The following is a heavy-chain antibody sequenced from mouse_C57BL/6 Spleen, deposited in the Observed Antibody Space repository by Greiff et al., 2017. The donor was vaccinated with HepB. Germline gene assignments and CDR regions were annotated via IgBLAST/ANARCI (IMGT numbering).Heavy chain of an antibody. CDR3: ARGDYDAFAY. CDR1: GYTFTSYW. D-gene: IGHD2-4*01. Sequence: VQLQQSGAELVMPGASVKLSCKASGYTFTSYWMHWVKQRPGQGLEWIGEIDPSDSYTNYNQKFKGKSTLTVDKSSSTAYMQRSSLTSEDSAVYYCARGDYDAFAYWGQGTLVTVSA. J-gene: IGHJ3*01. V-gene: IGHV1-69*01. CDR2: IDPSDSYT.